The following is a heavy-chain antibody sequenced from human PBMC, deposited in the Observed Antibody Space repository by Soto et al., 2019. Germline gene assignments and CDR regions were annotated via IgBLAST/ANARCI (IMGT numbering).Heavy chain of an antibody. Sequence: SETLSLTCAVYGGSFSGYYWSWIRQPPGKGLEWIGEINHSGSTNYNPSLKSRVTISVDTSKNQFSLKLSSVTAADTAVYYCATYYYGSGSYLNQDVWGQGTTVTVSS. J-gene: IGHJ6*02. CDR3: ATYYYGSGSYLNQDV. CDR1: GGSFSGYY. V-gene: IGHV4-34*01. CDR2: INHSGST. D-gene: IGHD3-10*01.